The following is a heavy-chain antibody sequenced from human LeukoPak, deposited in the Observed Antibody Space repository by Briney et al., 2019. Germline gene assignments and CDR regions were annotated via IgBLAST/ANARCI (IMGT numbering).Heavy chain of an antibody. CDR3: ARESPSPWIAARLGFDY. D-gene: IGHD6-6*01. J-gene: IGHJ4*02. CDR1: GGTFSSYA. Sequence: SVKVSCKASGGTFSSYAISWVRQAPGQGLEWMGGIIPIFGTADYAQKFQGRVTITADESTSTAYMELSSLRSEDTAVYYCARESPSPWIAARLGFDYWGQGTLVTVSS. CDR2: IIPIFGTA. V-gene: IGHV1-69*13.